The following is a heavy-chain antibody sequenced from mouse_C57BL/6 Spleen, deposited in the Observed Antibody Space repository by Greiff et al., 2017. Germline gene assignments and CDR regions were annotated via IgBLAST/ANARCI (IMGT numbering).Heavy chain of an antibody. Sequence: VQLQQSGAELVKPGASVKISCKASGYAFSSYWMNWVKQRPGKGLAWIGQIYPGDGDTNYHGKFKGKATLTADKSSSTAYMQLSSLTSEDSAVYFCARWGTTVVAPFDYWGQGTTLTVAS. CDR1: GYAFSSYW. D-gene: IGHD1-1*01. V-gene: IGHV1-80*01. CDR2: IYPGDGDT. J-gene: IGHJ2*01. CDR3: ARWGTTVVAPFDY.